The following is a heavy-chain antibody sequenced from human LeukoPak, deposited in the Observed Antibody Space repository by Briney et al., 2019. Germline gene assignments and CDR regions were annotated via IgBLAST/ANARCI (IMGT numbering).Heavy chain of an antibody. CDR1: GFTFSSYS. D-gene: IGHD3-10*01. Sequence: GGSLRLSCAASGFTFSSYSMNWVRQAPGKGLEWVSSISSSSSYIYYADSVKGRFTISRDNAKNSLYLQMNSLRAEDTAVYYCARRKSDYYYGSGSYYSSTNGMDVWGRGTTVTVSS. V-gene: IGHV3-21*01. CDR3: ARRKSDYYYGSGSYYSSTNGMDV. J-gene: IGHJ6*02. CDR2: ISSSSSYI.